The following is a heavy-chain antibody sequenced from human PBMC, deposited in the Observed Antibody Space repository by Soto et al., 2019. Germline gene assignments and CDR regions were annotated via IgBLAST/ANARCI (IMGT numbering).Heavy chain of an antibody. Sequence: ASVKVSCKVSGYTLTELSMHWVRQAPGKGLEWMGGFDPEDGETIYAQKFQGRVTMTEETSTDTAYMELSSLRSEDTAVYYCATGLELRYYWGQGTLVTVSS. V-gene: IGHV1-24*01. D-gene: IGHD1-7*01. J-gene: IGHJ4*02. CDR3: ATGLELRYY. CDR1: GYTLTELS. CDR2: FDPEDGET.